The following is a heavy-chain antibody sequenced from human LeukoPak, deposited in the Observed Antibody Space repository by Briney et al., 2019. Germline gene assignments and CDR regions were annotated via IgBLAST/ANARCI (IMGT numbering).Heavy chain of an antibody. CDR3: ARGAYSGSYNGVDY. D-gene: IGHD1-26*01. CDR1: GFTFSSYA. CDR2: ISYDGSNK. Sequence: GGSLRLSCAASGFTFSSYAMHWVRQAPGKGLEWVAVISYDGSNKYYADSVKGRFTISRDNSKNTLYLQMNSLRAEDTAVYYCARGAYSGSYNGVDYWGQGTLVTVSS. J-gene: IGHJ4*02. V-gene: IGHV3-30-3*01.